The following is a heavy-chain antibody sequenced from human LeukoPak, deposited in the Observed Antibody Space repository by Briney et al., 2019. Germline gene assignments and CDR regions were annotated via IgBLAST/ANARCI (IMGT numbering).Heavy chain of an antibody. CDR1: GHSFTDYW. CDR2: IFPGDSDT. J-gene: IGHJ3*02. Sequence: GESLKISCKVSGHSFTDYWIGWVRQMPGKGLEWMGVIFPGDSDTRYSPSFQGQVTISADKSISTAYLQWSSLKASDTAIYYCASPTGRGCTSSSCYVDAFDIWGQGTMVTASS. D-gene: IGHD2-2*01. V-gene: IGHV5-51*01. CDR3: ASPTGRGCTSSSCYVDAFDI.